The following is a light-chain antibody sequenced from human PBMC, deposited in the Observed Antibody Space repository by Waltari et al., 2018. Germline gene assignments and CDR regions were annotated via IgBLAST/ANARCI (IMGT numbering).Light chain of an antibody. V-gene: IGKV4-1*01. CDR3: QQYYNIPWT. Sequence: DIVMTQSPDPLAVSLGESAPIHCTSSRTVLYSSNNKNYLAWYQQKAGQAPKLLISWASARQSGAPERFSGSGSGTDFALTISSLQAEDAAVYYCQQYYNIPWTFGQGTKVEVK. J-gene: IGKJ1*01. CDR2: WAS. CDR1: RTVLYSSNNKNY.